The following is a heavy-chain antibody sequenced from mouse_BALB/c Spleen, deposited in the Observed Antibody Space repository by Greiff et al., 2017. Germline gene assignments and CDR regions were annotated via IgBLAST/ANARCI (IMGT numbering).Heavy chain of an antibody. V-gene: IGHV8-12*01. CDR1: GFSLSTSGMG. CDR2: IYWDDDK. D-gene: IGHD2-2*01. Sequence: QVTLKESGPGLLQPSQTLCLTCSFSGFSLSTSGMGVSWIRQPSGKGLEWLAHIYWDDDKRYTPSLKSRLTISKDTSRNQVFLKITSMDTADTATYYCARENYGYDWYFDVWGAGTTVTVSS. J-gene: IGHJ1*01. CDR3: ARENYGYDWYFDV.